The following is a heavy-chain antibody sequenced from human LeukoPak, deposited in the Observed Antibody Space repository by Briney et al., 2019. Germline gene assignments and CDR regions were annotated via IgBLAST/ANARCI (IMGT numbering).Heavy chain of an antibody. CDR3: AKGGYSNDWHNYFDY. CDR2: ISGSGGST. V-gene: IGHV3-23*01. CDR1: GFTFNSYW. J-gene: IGHJ4*02. Sequence: GGSLRLSCAASGFTFNSYWMNWVRQAPGKGLEWVSAISGSGGSTYYADSVKGRFTISRDNSKNTLFLQMNSLRAEDTAVYYCAKGGYSNDWHNYFDYWGQGTLVTVSS. D-gene: IGHD6-19*01.